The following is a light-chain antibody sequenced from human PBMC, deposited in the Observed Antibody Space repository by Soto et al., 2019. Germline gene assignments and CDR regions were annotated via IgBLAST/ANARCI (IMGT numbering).Light chain of an antibody. V-gene: IGKV3D-15*01. CDR3: QQYYKIPWT. CDR2: GAS. J-gene: IGKJ1*01. Sequence: MTQSPSTLSASVGDRVTITSRASQSISSWLAWYQQKPGQAPRLLIYGASSRATGIPDRFSGSGSGTDFTLTISSLQAEDVAVYYCQQYYKIPWTFGQGTKVDIK. CDR1: QSISSW.